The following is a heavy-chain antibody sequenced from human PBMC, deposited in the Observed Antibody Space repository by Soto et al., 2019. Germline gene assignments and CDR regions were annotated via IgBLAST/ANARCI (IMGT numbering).Heavy chain of an antibody. CDR1: GYTFTSYY. J-gene: IGHJ3*02. V-gene: IGHV1-46*01. CDR3: AREPRAYSSGWYTDVYDAFDI. Sequence: ASVKVSCKASGYTFTSYYMHWVRQAPGQGLEWMGIINPSGGSTSYAQKFQGRVTMIRDTSTSTVYMELSSLRSEDTAVYYCAREPRAYSSGWYTDVYDAFDIWGQGTMVTVSS. D-gene: IGHD6-19*01. CDR2: INPSGGST.